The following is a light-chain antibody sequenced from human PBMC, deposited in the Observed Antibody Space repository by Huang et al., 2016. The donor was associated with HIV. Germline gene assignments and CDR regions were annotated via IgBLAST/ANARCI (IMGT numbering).Light chain of an antibody. Sequence: DIQMTQSPFSLSASVGNRLTITCRASQSISSYLNWYQQKPGKAPKLLIYTACSLQSGVPSRLSGSGSGTDFTLTISSLQPEDFAIYYCQQSYSTPHTFGQGTKVEIK. CDR1: QSISSY. J-gene: IGKJ1*01. CDR3: QQSYSTPHT. CDR2: TAC. V-gene: IGKV1-39*01.